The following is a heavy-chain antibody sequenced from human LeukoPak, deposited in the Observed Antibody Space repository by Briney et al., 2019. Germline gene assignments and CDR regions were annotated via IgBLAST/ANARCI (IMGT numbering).Heavy chain of an antibody. CDR2: ISDGGSNK. Sequence: GGSLRLSCAASGFTFSRYAMHWVRQAPGKGLEWVAAISDGGSNKHYADSVKGRFTVSRDNSKNTLYLQVNSLRAEDTAVYYCARWYSSGWYSDYWGQGTLVTVSS. CDR1: GFTFSRYA. D-gene: IGHD6-19*01. V-gene: IGHV3-30*03. CDR3: ARWYSSGWYSDY. J-gene: IGHJ4*02.